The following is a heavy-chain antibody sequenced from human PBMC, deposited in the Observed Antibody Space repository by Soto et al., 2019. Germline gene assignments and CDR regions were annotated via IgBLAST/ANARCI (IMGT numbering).Heavy chain of an antibody. CDR2: INPNSGGT. Sequence: GASVKVSCKASGYTFTGYYMHWVRQAPGQGLEWMGWINPNSGGTNYAQKFQGWVTMTRDTSISTAYMELSRLRSDDTAVYYCARDHPYSSSSRRFDPWGQGTLVTVSS. CDR3: ARDHPYSSSSRRFDP. J-gene: IGHJ5*02. CDR1: GYTFTGYY. V-gene: IGHV1-2*04. D-gene: IGHD6-6*01.